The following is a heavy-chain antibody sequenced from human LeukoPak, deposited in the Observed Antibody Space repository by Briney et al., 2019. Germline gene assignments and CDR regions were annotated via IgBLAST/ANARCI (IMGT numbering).Heavy chain of an antibody. Sequence: GRSLRLSCAASGFTFSSYAMHWVRQAPGKGLEWVAVISYDGSNKYYADSVKGRFTISRDNSKNTLYLQMNSLRAEDTAVYYCARAIDDSSGYTDYWGQGTLVTVSS. CDR2: ISYDGSNK. D-gene: IGHD3-22*01. CDR1: GFTFSSYA. CDR3: ARAIDDSSGYTDY. J-gene: IGHJ4*02. V-gene: IGHV3-30*04.